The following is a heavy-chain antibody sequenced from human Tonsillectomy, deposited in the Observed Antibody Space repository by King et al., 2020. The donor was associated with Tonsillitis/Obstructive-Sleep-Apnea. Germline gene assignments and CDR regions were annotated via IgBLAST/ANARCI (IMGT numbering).Heavy chain of an antibody. D-gene: IGHD6-6*01. Sequence: TLKESGPTLVEPTQTLTLTCTFSGFSLRTNGVGVGWIRQPPGKALEWLATIYWDDDTCYSPSLRSRFTIAKDTSKNLVLLIMTNIDPADTATYYCAQIWYGPSSSGYFNYWGQGTLVAVSS. CDR2: IYWDDDT. J-gene: IGHJ4*03. CDR3: AQIWYGPSSSGYFNY. V-gene: IGHV2-5*02. CDR1: GFSLRTNGVG.